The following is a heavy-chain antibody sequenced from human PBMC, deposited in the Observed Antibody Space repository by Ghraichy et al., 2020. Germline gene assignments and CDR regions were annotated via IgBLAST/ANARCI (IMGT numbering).Heavy chain of an antibody. CDR3: ARGTGSSSRLYYFDY. D-gene: IGHD6-6*01. CDR1: GFTFSSYA. Sequence: GGSLRLSCAASGFTFSSYAMHWVRQAPGKGLEWVAVISYDRSNKYYADSVKGRFTISRDNSKNTLYLQMNSLRAEDTAVYYCARGTGSSSRLYYFDYWGQGTLVTVSS. J-gene: IGHJ4*02. CDR2: ISYDRSNK. V-gene: IGHV3-30*04.